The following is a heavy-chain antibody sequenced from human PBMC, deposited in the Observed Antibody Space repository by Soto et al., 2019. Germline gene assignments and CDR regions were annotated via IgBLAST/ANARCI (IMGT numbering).Heavy chain of an antibody. V-gene: IGHV1-69*06. CDR2: IIPIFGTA. CDR1: GGTFSSYA. Sequence: SVKVSCKASGGTFSSYAISWVRQAPGQGLEWMGGIIPIFGTANYAQKFQGRVTITADKSTSTAYMELSSLRSEDTAVYYCASTPGTIFGVVINNAFDIWGQGTMVTVSS. J-gene: IGHJ3*02. CDR3: ASTPGTIFGVVINNAFDI. D-gene: IGHD3-3*01.